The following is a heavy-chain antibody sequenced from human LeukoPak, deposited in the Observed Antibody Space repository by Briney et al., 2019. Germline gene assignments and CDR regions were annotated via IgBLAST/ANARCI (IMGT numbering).Heavy chain of an antibody. Sequence: SETLSLTCTVSGYSTSSGYYWGWIRQPPGKGLEWIGSIYHSGSTYYNPSLKSRVTISVDTSKNQFSLKLSSVTAADTAVYYCARDRPTGYFDLWGRGTLVTVSS. CDR1: GYSTSSGYY. CDR3: ARDRPTGYFDL. J-gene: IGHJ2*01. D-gene: IGHD2-21*02. CDR2: IYHSGST. V-gene: IGHV4-38-2*02.